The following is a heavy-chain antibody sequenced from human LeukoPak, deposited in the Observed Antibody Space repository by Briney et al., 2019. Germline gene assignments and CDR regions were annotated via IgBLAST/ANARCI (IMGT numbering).Heavy chain of an antibody. D-gene: IGHD6-25*01. CDR2: LSPGGGGI. CDR1: GFIFSNYP. Sequence: GGSLRLSCAASGFIFSNYPMTWVRQTPGKGLEWVSTLSPGGGGIYYADSAKGRFAISRDNSKNMLYLQMNSLRVEDTAVYFCAKSRSGSSYDGLDAWGQGTMVTVSS. J-gene: IGHJ3*01. CDR3: AKSRSGSSYDGLDA. V-gene: IGHV3-23*01.